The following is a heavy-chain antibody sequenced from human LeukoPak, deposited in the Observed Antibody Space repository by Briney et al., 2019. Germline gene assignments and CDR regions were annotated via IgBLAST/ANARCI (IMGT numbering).Heavy chain of an antibody. Sequence: SETLSLTCTVSGDSISSYYGSWIRQPPGKGLEWIGYIYYSRSTNYNPSLKSRVNISVDTSKNQFSLKLSSVTAADTAVYYCARSYYEFWSGYCFDYWGQGTLVTVSS. CDR2: IYYSRST. D-gene: IGHD3-3*01. CDR1: GDSISSYY. CDR3: ARSYYEFWSGYCFDY. J-gene: IGHJ4*02. V-gene: IGHV4-59*01.